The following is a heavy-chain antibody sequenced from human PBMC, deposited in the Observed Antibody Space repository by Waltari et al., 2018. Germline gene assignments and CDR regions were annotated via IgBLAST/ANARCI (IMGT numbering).Heavy chain of an antibody. CDR1: GYTFTSYD. J-gene: IGHJ6*04. CDR3: ARGFSLYSSSSPGVDY. Sequence: QVQLVQSGAEVKKPGASVKVSCKASGYTFTSYDINWVRQATGQGLEWMGWMNPNSGNTGYAQKFQGRVTMTRDTSISTAYMELSRLRSDDTAVYYCARGFSLYSSSSPGVDYWGKGTTVTVSS. V-gene: IGHV1-8*02. D-gene: IGHD6-6*01. CDR2: MNPNSGNT.